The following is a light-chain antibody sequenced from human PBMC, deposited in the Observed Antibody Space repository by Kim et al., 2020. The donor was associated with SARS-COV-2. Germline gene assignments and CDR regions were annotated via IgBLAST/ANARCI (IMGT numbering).Light chain of an antibody. CDR2: EDS. CDR3: QAWDSSTGV. CDR1: KLGDRY. Sequence: SVSPGQTASITCSGHKLGDRYVSWYQQRPGQSPVVVIYEDSKRPSGIPERFSGSNSGNTATLTISGTQAMDEADYYCQAWDSSTGVFGGGTQLTVL. J-gene: IGLJ2*01. V-gene: IGLV3-1*01.